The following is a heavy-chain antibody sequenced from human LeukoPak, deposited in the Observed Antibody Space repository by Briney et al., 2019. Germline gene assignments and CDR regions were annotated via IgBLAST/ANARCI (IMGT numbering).Heavy chain of an antibody. CDR3: AKGAGWYDH. D-gene: IGHD6-19*01. V-gene: IGHV4-59*11. J-gene: IGHJ5*02. Sequence: SETLSLTCTVSGDSISSQYWSWIRQPPGKGLEWIAYIYDSGSTNYNPSLKSRVTISADTSKNQFSLKPNSVTAADTAVYYCAKGAGWYDHWGQGTLVTVSS. CDR1: GDSISSQY. CDR2: IYDSGST.